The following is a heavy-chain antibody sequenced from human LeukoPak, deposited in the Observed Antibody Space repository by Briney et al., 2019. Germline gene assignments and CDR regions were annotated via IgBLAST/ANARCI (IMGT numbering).Heavy chain of an antibody. CDR1: GFNFNIYA. D-gene: IGHD6-19*01. Sequence: QSGGSLRLSCAASGFNFNIYAMNWVRQSPDRGLEWVSAIYTGGTTYYADSVKGRFTISRDSSQNTLYLQMNSLRVEDTAVYFCARGSGWYDYWGQGTLVTVSS. J-gene: IGHJ4*02. CDR3: ARGSGWYDY. CDR2: IYTGGTT. V-gene: IGHV3-23*05.